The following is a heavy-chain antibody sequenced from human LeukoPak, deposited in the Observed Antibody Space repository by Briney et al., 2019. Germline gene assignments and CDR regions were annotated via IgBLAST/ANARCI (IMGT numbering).Heavy chain of an antibody. V-gene: IGHV4-34*01. CDR2: INHSGST. CDR3: ARGGYSGYAH. Sequence: PSEALSLTCALYGGSFSGYYWSWIRHPPGKGLEWIGEINHSGSTNYNPSLKSRVTISVDTSKNQFSLKLSSVTAADTAVYYCARGGYSGYAHWGQGTLVTVSS. J-gene: IGHJ4*02. CDR1: GGSFSGYY. D-gene: IGHD5-12*01.